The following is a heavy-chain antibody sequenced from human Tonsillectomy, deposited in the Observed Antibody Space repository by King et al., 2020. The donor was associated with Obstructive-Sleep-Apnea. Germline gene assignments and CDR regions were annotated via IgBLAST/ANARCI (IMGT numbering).Heavy chain of an antibody. D-gene: IGHD2-21*01. CDR3: ARDSPMWQNYYYYAMDV. J-gene: IGHJ6*02. V-gene: IGHV3-48*04. CDR1: GFTFSSYS. Sequence: VQLVESGGGLVQPGGSLRLSCAASGFTFSSYSMNWVRQAPGKGLEWVSYISSTGTNTYYADSLKGRFTLPRDNAKNSLYLQMNSLRAEETAVFYCARDSPMWQNYYYYAMDVWGQGTTVTVSS. CDR2: ISSTGTNT.